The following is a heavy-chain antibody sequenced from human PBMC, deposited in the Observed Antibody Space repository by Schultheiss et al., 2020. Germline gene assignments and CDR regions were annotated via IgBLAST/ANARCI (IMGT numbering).Heavy chain of an antibody. D-gene: IGHD3-3*01. CDR3: ARVLRFRGWFDP. Sequence: SETLSITCAVYGGSFSGYYWSWIRQPPGKGLEWIGYIYYSGSTNYNPSLKSRVTISMGTSKNQFSLKLSSVTAADTAVYYCARVLRFRGWFDPWGQGTLVTVSS. CDR2: IYYSGST. CDR1: GGSFSGYY. J-gene: IGHJ5*02. V-gene: IGHV4-59*08.